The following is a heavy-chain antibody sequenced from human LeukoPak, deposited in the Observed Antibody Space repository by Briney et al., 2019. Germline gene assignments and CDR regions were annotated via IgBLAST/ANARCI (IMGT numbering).Heavy chain of an antibody. Sequence: ASVKVSCKVSGYTLTDLSMHWVRQAPGKGLEWMGGFDPEEDETIFAQKFQGRVTVTEDTSTDTAYMELSSLRSEDTAVYYCAVLVGANWNDVGPDYWGQGTLVTVSS. D-gene: IGHD1-1*01. CDR1: GYTLTDLS. CDR3: AVLVGANWNDVGPDY. V-gene: IGHV1-24*01. CDR2: FDPEEDET. J-gene: IGHJ4*02.